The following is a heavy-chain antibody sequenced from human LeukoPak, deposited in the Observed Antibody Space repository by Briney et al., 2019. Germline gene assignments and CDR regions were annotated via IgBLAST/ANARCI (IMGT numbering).Heavy chain of an antibody. J-gene: IGHJ4*02. CDR2: IIPILGIA. Sequence: SVKVSCKASGGTFSSYAISWLRQAPGQGLEWMGRIIPILGIANYAQKFQGRVTITADKSTSTAYMELSSLRSEDTAVYYCARGPNPNYYDSSGYTPLGYWGQGTLVTVSS. CDR3: ARGPNPNYYDSSGYTPLGY. D-gene: IGHD3-22*01. CDR1: GGTFSSYA. V-gene: IGHV1-69*04.